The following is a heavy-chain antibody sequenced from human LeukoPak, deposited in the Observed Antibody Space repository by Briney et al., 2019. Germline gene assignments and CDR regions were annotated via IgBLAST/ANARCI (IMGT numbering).Heavy chain of an antibody. V-gene: IGHV4-39*01. Sequence: SETLSLTCTVSGGPISSGSSYWGWIRQPPGKGLEWIGSVYYSGSTYYNPSLKSRVTIFVDTSKNQFSLKLSSVTAADTAVYYCASQRIVGAAGEHYWGQGTLVTVSS. J-gene: IGHJ4*02. CDR1: GGPISSGSSY. CDR2: VYYSGST. D-gene: IGHD1-26*01. CDR3: ASQRIVGAAGEHY.